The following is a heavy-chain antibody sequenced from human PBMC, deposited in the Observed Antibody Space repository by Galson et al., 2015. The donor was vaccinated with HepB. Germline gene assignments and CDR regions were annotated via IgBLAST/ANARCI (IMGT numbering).Heavy chain of an antibody. J-gene: IGHJ5*02. V-gene: IGHV3-9*01. CDR2: INWNSARV. D-gene: IGHD2-15*01. Sequence: SLRLSCAASGFIFDDYSMHWVRQIPGESLEWVSGINWNSARVDYAGSVKGRFTISRDKNSLFLQMNSLRPEDTALYYCAKEDGGFNFDPWGQGTLVTVSS. CDR3: AKEDGGFNFDP. CDR1: GFIFDDYS.